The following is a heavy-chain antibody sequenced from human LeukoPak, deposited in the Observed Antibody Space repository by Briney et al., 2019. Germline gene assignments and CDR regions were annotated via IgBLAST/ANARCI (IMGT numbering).Heavy chain of an antibody. Sequence: PGGSLRLSCAASGITFTSHAMSWVRQAPGKGLEWVPLISGSGGHTYYGDSVKGRFTISRDNSKSTLYLQMNSLRAEDTAVYYCAKGGVATMRDGYNYYYYYMEVWGRGTTVTVSS. CDR3: AKGGVATMRDGYNYYYYYMEV. CDR2: ISGSGGHT. J-gene: IGHJ6*03. D-gene: IGHD5-24*01. CDR1: GITFTSHA. V-gene: IGHV3-23*01.